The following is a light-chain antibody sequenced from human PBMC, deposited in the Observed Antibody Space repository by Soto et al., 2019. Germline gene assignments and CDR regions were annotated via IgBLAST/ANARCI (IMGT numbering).Light chain of an antibody. J-gene: IGKJ4*01. V-gene: IGKV1-39*01. CDR1: QSISTY. CDR3: QQSFITPPLT. CDR2: GAS. Sequence: DIQMTQSPSSLSASIGDRITITCRASQSISTYLNWYQQKPGKAPRLLIYGASTLQNGVPSRFSGSGSATDYTLTISSLQPEDCATYYCQQSFITPPLTFSGGTKVEMK.